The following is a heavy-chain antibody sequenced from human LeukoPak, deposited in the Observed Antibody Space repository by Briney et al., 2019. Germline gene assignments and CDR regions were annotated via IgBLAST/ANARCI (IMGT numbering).Heavy chain of an antibody. CDR1: GGTFSNYA. CDR3: ARDLGDCTTTTCYGDYYYAMDV. J-gene: IGHJ6*04. D-gene: IGHD2-2*01. CDR2: IIPFFGTT. Sequence: SVKVSCKASGGTFSNYAIIWVRQAPGQGLEWMGGIIPFFGTTNCSQKFQGRVTMPADESTSTAYMELNSLKSEDTAVYCCARDLGDCTTTTCYGDYYYAMDVWGNGTTVTVSS. V-gene: IGHV1-69*13.